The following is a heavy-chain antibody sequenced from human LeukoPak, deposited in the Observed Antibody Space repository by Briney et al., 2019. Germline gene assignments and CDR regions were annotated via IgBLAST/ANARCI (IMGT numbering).Heavy chain of an antibody. CDR2: IYYSGST. CDR1: GGSISSSSYY. J-gene: IGHJ4*02. V-gene: IGHV4-39*07. CDR3: ASGGYYGSGSYHYFDY. Sequence: PSETLSLTCTVSGGSISSSSYYWGWIRQPPGKGLEWIGSIYYSGSTYYNPSLKSRVTISVDTSKNQFSLKLSSVTAADTAVYYCASGGYYGSGSYHYFDYWGQGTLVTVSS. D-gene: IGHD3-10*01.